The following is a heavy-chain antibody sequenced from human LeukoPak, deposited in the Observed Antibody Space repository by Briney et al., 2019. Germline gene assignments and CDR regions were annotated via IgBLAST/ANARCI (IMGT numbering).Heavy chain of an antibody. D-gene: IGHD3-22*01. CDR1: GFTFSSYS. Sequence: GGSLRLSCAASGFTFSSYSMNWVRQAPGKGLEWVSCISSSSSYTYYADSVKGRFTISRDNAKNSLYLQMNSLRAEDTAVYYCARDNEGTYYYDSSGYYVLDYWAREPWSPSPQ. J-gene: IGHJ4*02. V-gene: IGHV3-21*01. CDR2: ISSSSSYT. CDR3: ARDNEGTYYYDSSGYYVLDY.